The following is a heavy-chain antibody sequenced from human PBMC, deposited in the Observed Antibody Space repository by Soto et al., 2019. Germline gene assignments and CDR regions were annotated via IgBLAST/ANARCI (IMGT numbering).Heavy chain of an antibody. J-gene: IGHJ5*02. CDR1: GGSISSYY. Sequence: NASETLSLTCTVSGGSISSYYWSWIRQPAGKGLEWIGRIYTSGSTNYNPSLKSRVTMSVDTSKNQFSLKLSSVTAADTAVYYCARHDYGDYVLENWFDPWGQGTLVTVSS. V-gene: IGHV4-4*07. D-gene: IGHD4-17*01. CDR3: ARHDYGDYVLENWFDP. CDR2: IYTSGST.